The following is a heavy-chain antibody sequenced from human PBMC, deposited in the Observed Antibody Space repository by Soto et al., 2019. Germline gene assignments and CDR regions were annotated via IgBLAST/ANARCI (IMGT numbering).Heavy chain of an antibody. J-gene: IGHJ6*02. CDR3: ARVRVIRITMVRGVITYYYGMDV. V-gene: IGHV1-69*01. CDR1: GGTFSSYA. D-gene: IGHD3-10*01. CDR2: IIPIFGTA. Sequence: QVQLVQSGAEVKKPGSSVKVSCKASGGTFSSYAISWVRQAPGQGLEWMGGIIPIFGTANYAQKFQGRVTITADESTSTDYMELSSLRSEDTAVYYCARVRVIRITMVRGVITYYYGMDVWGQGTTVTVSS.